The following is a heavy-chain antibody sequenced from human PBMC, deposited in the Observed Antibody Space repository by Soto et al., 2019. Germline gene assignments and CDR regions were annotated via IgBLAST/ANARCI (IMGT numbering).Heavy chain of an antibody. J-gene: IGHJ5*02. D-gene: IGHD6-13*01. CDR3: ARSPYSSKMNWFDP. CDR2: INHSGST. Sequence: SETLSLTCAVYGVSFSGYYWSWIRQPPGKGLEWIGEINHSGSTNYNPSLKSRVTISVDTSKNQFSLKLSSVTAADTAVYYCARSPYSSKMNWFDPWGQGTLVTVSS. V-gene: IGHV4-34*01. CDR1: GVSFSGYY.